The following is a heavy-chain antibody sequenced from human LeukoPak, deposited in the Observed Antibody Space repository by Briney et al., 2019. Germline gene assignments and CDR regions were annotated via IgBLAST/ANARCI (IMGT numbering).Heavy chain of an antibody. CDR1: GFTFSDYY. J-gene: IGHJ4*02. Sequence: PGGSLRLSCAASGFTFSDYYMSWIRQAPGKGLEWPSYISNSGSTIYYADSVKGRFTISRDNAKNSLHLQMSSLRAEDTAVYYCARDRSVGGLDYWGQGTLVTVSS. CDR2: ISNSGSTI. V-gene: IGHV3-11*01. D-gene: IGHD6-19*01. CDR3: ARDRSVGGLDY.